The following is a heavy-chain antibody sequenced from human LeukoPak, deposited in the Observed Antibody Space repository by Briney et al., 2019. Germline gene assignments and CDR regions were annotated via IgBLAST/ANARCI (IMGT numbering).Heavy chain of an antibody. D-gene: IGHD3-22*01. CDR2: IKSKTDGGTT. Sequence: GGSLRLSCAASGFTFSNAWMSWVRQAPGKGLEWVGRIKSKTDGGTTDYAAPVKGRFTISGDDSKNTLYLQMNSLKTEDTAVYYCTTGYYYDSSFDYWGQGTLVTVSS. CDR1: GFTFSNAW. CDR3: TTGYYYDSSFDY. V-gene: IGHV3-15*01. J-gene: IGHJ4*02.